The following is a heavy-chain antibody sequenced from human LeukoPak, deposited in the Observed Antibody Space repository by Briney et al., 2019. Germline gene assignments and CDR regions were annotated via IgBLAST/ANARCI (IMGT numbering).Heavy chain of an antibody. CDR1: GYTFTSYY. CDR2: INPSGGST. J-gene: IGHJ4*02. D-gene: IGHD5-18*01. Sequence: ASVTVSCTASGYTFTSYYMHWVRQAPGQGLEWMGIINPSGGSTSYAQKFQGRVTMTRDTSTSTVYMELSSLRSEDTAVYYCARTNRIQLWLQREGTFDYWGQGTLVTVSS. V-gene: IGHV1-46*01. CDR3: ARTNRIQLWLQREGTFDY.